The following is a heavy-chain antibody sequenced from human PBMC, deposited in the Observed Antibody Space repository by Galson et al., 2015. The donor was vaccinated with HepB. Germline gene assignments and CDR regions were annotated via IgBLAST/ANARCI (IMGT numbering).Heavy chain of an antibody. Sequence: SLRLSCAASGFTLRSYAMHWVRQAPGKGLEWVSVISYDGSNEYYADSVKGRFTVSRDNSKNTLHLQMNSLRAEDTAVYYCARDPIGPRISMMAATISYLDYWCEGTLVTVSS. CDR3: ARDPIGPRISMMAATISYLDY. V-gene: IGHV3-30*04. J-gene: IGHJ4*02. CDR1: GFTLRSYA. D-gene: IGHD3-22*01. CDR2: ISYDGSNE.